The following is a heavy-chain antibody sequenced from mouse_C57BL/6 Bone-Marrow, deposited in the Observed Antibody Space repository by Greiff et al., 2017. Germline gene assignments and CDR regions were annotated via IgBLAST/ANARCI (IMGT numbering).Heavy chain of an antibody. D-gene: IGHD2-3*01. V-gene: IGHV1-53*01. CDR2: INPSNGGT. CDR1: GYTFTSYW. Sequence: QVQLQQPGTELVKPGASVKLSCKASGYTFTSYWMHWVKQRPGQGLELIGNINPSNGGTNYNEKFKSKATLTVDKSSSTAYMQLSSLTSEDSAVYYCASENDGYYVTFLFAYWGQGTLVTVSA. J-gene: IGHJ3*01. CDR3: ASENDGYYVTFLFAY.